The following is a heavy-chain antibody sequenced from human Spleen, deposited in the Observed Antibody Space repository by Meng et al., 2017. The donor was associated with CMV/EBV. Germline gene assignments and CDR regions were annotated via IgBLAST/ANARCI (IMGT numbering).Heavy chain of an antibody. Sequence: CAASGFTFSSYSMNWVRQAPGKGLEWVSSISSSSSYIYYADSVKGRFTISRDNAKNSLYLQMNSLRAEDTAVYYCARDSTTDDAFDIWGQGTMVTVSS. D-gene: IGHD1-1*01. J-gene: IGHJ3*02. CDR1: GFTFSSYS. CDR2: ISSSSSYI. V-gene: IGHV3-21*01. CDR3: ARDSTTDDAFDI.